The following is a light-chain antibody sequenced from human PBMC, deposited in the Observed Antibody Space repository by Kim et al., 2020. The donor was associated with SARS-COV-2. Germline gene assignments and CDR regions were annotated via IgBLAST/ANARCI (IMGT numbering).Light chain of an antibody. J-gene: IGKJ3*01. Sequence: SLVGSATPSRRARQSVGDYIGWYLPTPGQAPRLLSYGASNRAAGIPARFSGRGSGTDFTLTISRLEPEDLAVYYCHQRSNWPRVTFGPRTKVDIK. CDR3: HQRSNWPRVT. CDR1: QSVGDY. V-gene: IGKV3-11*01. CDR2: GAS.